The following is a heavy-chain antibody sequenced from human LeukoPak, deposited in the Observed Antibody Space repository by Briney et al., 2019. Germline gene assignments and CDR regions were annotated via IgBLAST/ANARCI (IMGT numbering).Heavy chain of an antibody. CDR1: GFTFSRYW. CDR2: INSDGSRT. J-gene: IGHJ3*02. Sequence: CXASGFTFSRYWMHWVRQAPGKGLVWVSRINSDGSRTTYADSVRGRFTISRDNAKNTLYMQMNSLRGEDRAGYYCAXLXLXXGXXSXXDXFNIWGXGTMVTVSS. D-gene: IGHD6-13*01. V-gene: IGHV3-74*01. CDR3: AXLXLXXGXXSXXDXFNI.